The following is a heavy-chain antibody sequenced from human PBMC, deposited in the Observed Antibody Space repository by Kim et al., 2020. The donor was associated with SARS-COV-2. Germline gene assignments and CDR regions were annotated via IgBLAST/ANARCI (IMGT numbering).Heavy chain of an antibody. Sequence: SETLSLTCTASGGSISSSSYYWGWIRQPPGKGLEWIGSIYYSGSTYYNPSLKSRVTISVDTSKNQFSLKLSSVTAADTAVYYCARRNNDREAGSSSRGRVDYWGQGTLVTVSS. CDR1: GGSISSSSYY. V-gene: IGHV4-39*01. CDR2: IYYSGST. CDR3: ARRNNDREAGSSSRGRVDY. J-gene: IGHJ4*02. D-gene: IGHD6-13*01.